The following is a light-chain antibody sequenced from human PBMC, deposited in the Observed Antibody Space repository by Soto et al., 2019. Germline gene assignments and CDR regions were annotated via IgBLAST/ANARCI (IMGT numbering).Light chain of an antibody. V-gene: IGLV2-11*01. CDR1: NSDIGGYNY. Sequence: QSALTQPLSVSGSPGQSVTISCTGTNSDIGGYNYVSWYQQHPGKAPKVMIYDVSRRPSGVPDRFSGSKSGNTASLTISGLQAEDAADYYCCSYAGTYSFWVFGGGTQVTVL. CDR2: DVS. J-gene: IGLJ3*02. CDR3: CSYAGTYSFWV.